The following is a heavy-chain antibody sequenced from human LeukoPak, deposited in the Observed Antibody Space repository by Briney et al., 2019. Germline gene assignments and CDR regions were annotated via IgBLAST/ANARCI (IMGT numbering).Heavy chain of an antibody. J-gene: IGHJ4*02. CDR1: GGSISSYY. CDR3: ASSIAVAGTTKFDY. Sequence: SETLSLTCTVSGGSISSYYWSWIRQPPGKGLEWIGYIYYSGSTNYNPPLTSRVTISVDTSKNQFSLKLSSVTAADTAVYYCASSIAVAGTTKFDYWGQGTLVTVSS. CDR2: IYYSGST. V-gene: IGHV4-59*01. D-gene: IGHD6-19*01.